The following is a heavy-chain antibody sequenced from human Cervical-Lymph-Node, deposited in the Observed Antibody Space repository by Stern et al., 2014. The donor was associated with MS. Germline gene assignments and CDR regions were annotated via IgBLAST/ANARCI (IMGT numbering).Heavy chain of an antibody. V-gene: IGHV3-30*18. CDR1: GFTFSSYG. J-gene: IGHJ4*02. CDR3: AKVPYSSSWTL. D-gene: IGHD6-13*01. Sequence: VQLVESGGGVVQPGRSLRLSCAASGFTFSSYGMHWVRQAPGKGLEWVAVISYDGSNKYYADSVKGRFTISRDNSKNTLYLQMNSLRAEDTAVYYCAKVPYSSSWTLWGQGTLVTVSS. CDR2: ISYDGSNK.